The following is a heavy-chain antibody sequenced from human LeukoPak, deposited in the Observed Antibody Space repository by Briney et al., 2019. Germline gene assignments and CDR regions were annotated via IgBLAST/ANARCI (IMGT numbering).Heavy chain of an antibody. V-gene: IGHV3-30*02. CDR1: GFTISSYG. D-gene: IGHD2-2*01. CDR2: IRYDGSNK. CDR3: AKDLFLGYCSSTSCYNWFDP. J-gene: IGHJ5*02. Sequence: PGGSLRLSCAASGFTISSYGMHWVRQAPGKGLEWVAFIRYDGSNKYYADSVKGRFTISRDNSKNTLYLQMNSLRAEDTAVYYCAKDLFLGYCSSTSCYNWFDPWGQGTLVTVSS.